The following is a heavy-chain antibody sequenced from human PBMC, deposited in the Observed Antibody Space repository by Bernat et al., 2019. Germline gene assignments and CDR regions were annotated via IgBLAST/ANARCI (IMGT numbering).Heavy chain of an antibody. J-gene: IGHJ6*02. CDR1: GSTFSSYG. V-gene: IGHV3-30*18. Sequence: QVQLVESGGGVVQPGRSLRLSCAASGSTFSSYGMHWVRQAPGKGLEWVAVISYDGSNKYYADSVKGRFTISRDNSKNTLYLQMNSLRAEDTAVYYCAKVTGGKNEYYDILTGYYNHYYYYYGMDVWGQGTTVTVSS. D-gene: IGHD3-9*01. CDR2: ISYDGSNK. CDR3: AKVTGGKNEYYDILTGYYNHYYYYYGMDV.